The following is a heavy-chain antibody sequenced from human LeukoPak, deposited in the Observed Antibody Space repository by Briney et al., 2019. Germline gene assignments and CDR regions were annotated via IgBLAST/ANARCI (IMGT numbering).Heavy chain of an antibody. V-gene: IGHV3-13*01. CDR3: ARDRGGGHMDV. CDR2: IGTAGDT. D-gene: IGHD2-15*01. CDR1: GFTFTTYD. Sequence: GGSLRLSCAASGFTFTTYDVHWVRQATGKGLEWVSAIGTAGDTYYPGSVKGRFTISRENAKNSLYLQMNSLRAGDTAVYYCARDRGGGHMDVWGKGTTVTISS. J-gene: IGHJ6*03.